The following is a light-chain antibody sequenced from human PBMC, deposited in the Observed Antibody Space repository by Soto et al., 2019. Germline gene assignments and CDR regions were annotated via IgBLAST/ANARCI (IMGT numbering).Light chain of an antibody. J-gene: IGKJ5*01. CDR1: QSVGSSY. CDR2: GAS. CDR3: QQYNNWPLT. V-gene: IGKV3-15*01. Sequence: EIVLTQSPATLSLSPGESATLSCRASQSVGSSYLAWYQQKPGQAPRLLIYGASSRATGIPVRFSGSGSGTEFTLTISSLQSEDFAVYYCQQYNNWPLTFGQGTRLEIK.